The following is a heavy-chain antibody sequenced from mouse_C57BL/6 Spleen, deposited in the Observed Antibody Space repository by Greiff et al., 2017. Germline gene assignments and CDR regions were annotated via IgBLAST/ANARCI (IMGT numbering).Heavy chain of an antibody. CDR2: INPSSGYT. J-gene: IGHJ4*01. CDR1: GYTFTSYT. Sequence: QVQLQQSGAELARPGASVKMSCKASGYTFTSYTMHWVKQRPGQGLEWIGYINPSSGYTKYNQKFKDKATLTADKSSSTAYMQLSSLTSEDSAVYYCARLDPYYAMDYWGQGTSVTVAS. CDR3: ARLDPYYAMDY. V-gene: IGHV1-4*01.